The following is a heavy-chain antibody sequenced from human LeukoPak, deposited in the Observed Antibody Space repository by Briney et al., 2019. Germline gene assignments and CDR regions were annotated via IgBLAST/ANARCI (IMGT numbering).Heavy chain of an antibody. CDR2: ISTTGTNI. V-gene: IGHV3-11*04. CDR1: GFRFSDYH. D-gene: IGHD4-23*01. CDR3: ARARLYGGIDY. J-gene: IGHJ4*02. Sequence: GGSLRLSCTVSGFRFSDYHMSWMRQAPGKGLEWISYISTTGTNINYADSVKGRFTISRDNAKNSLYLQMNSLRAEDTAVYYCARARLYGGIDYWGQGTLVTVSS.